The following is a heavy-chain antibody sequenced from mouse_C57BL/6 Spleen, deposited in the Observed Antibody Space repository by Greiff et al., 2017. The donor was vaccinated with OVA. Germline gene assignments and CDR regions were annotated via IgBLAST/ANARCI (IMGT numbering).Heavy chain of an antibody. CDR3: ARQGSNYGFYWYFDV. CDR1: GFTFSSYT. CDR2: ISGGGGNT. D-gene: IGHD2-5*01. J-gene: IGHJ1*03. Sequence: EVQLVESGGGLVKPGGSLKLSCAASGFTFSSYTMSWVRQTPEKRLEWVATISGGGGNTYYPDSVKGRFTISRDNAKNTLYLQMSSLRSEDTALYYCARQGSNYGFYWYFDVWGTGTTVTVSS. V-gene: IGHV5-9*01.